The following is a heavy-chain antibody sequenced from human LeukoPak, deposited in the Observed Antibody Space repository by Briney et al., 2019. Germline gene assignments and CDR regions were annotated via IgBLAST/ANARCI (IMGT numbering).Heavy chain of an antibody. CDR1: GYTFTGYY. Sequence: GASVKVSCKASGYTFTGYYMHWVLQAPGQGLEWMGWINPNSGGTNYAQKFQGRLTMTRDTSISTAYMELSRLRSDDTAVYYCARVHYDYGGRLIWGQGTLVTVSS. CDR2: INPNSGGT. D-gene: IGHD4-23*01. CDR3: ARVHYDYGGRLI. V-gene: IGHV1-2*02. J-gene: IGHJ4*02.